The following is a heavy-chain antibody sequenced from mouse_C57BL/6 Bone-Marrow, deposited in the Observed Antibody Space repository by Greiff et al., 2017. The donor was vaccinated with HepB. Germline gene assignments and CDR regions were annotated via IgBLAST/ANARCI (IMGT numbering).Heavy chain of an antibody. CDR1: YTFSRRVH. CDR2: GQGLEWIG. D-gene: IGHD1-1*01. CDR3: AEDSAVCDCAFYGSSLDWYFDV. Sequence: QVQLQQSGPELARPWASVKISCQAFYTFSRRVHFAIRDTNYWMQWVKQRPGQGLEWIGAIYPGNGDTSYNQKFKGKATLTADQSSSTAYMQLSSLTAEDSAVCDCAFYGSSLDWYFDVWGTGTTVTVSS. J-gene: IGHJ1*03. V-gene: IGHV1-87*01.